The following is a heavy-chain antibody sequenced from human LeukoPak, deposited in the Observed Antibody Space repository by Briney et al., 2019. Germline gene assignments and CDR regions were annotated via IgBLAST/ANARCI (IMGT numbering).Heavy chain of an antibody. CDR1: GFTVSSNS. J-gene: IGHJ3*02. CDR3: ATSRYSGSYLSLAFDI. Sequence: GGSLRLSCTVSGFTVSSNSMSWVRQAPGKGLEWVANIKQDGSEKYYVDSVKGRFTISRDNAKNSLYLQMNSLRAEDTAVYYCATSRYSGSYLSLAFDIWGQGTMVTVSS. D-gene: IGHD1-26*01. CDR2: IKQDGSEK. V-gene: IGHV3-7*01.